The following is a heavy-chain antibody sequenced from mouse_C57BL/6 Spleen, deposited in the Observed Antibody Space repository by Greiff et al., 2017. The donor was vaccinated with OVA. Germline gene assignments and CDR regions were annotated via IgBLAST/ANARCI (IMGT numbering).Heavy chain of an antibody. Sequence: VQLQQPGAELVMPGASVKLSCKASGYTFTSYWMHWVKQRPGQGLEWIGEIDPSDSDTNYNQKFKGKSTLTVDKSSSTAYMQLSSLTSEDSAVYYCARGGTTVVANFDYWGQGTTLTVSS. CDR1: GYTFTSYW. D-gene: IGHD1-1*01. CDR2: IDPSDSDT. CDR3: ARGGTTVVANFDY. J-gene: IGHJ2*01. V-gene: IGHV1-69*01.